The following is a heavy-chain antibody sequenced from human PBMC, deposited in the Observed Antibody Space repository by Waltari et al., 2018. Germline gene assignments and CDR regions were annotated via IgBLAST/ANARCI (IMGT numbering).Heavy chain of an antibody. Sequence: QVQLQESGPGLVKPSQTLSLTCTVSGGSISRGSYYWSWIRQPAGKGLEWIGYIYTSGSTNYNPSLKSRVTISVDTSKNQFSLKLSSVTAADTAVYYCARDNLRAFDIWGQGTMVTVSS. J-gene: IGHJ3*02. CDR2: IYTSGST. CDR3: ARDNLRAFDI. CDR1: GGSISRGSYY. V-gene: IGHV4-61*09.